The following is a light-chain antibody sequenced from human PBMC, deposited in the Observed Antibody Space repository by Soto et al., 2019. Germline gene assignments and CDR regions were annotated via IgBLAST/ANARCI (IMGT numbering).Light chain of an antibody. V-gene: IGKV1-33*01. Sequence: DIQMTQSPSSLSASVGDIVTITFHASQDISNYLNWYQQKLGKAPKLLIYDASNLETGVPSRFSGGGAGTKFILTFSSLQPEDFATYYCQQTSAFPRTFGQGTKVDIK. CDR2: DAS. J-gene: IGKJ1*01. CDR1: QDISNY. CDR3: QQTSAFPRT.